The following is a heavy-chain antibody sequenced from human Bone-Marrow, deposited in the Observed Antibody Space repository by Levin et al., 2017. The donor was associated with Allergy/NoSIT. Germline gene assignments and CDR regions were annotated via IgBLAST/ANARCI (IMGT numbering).Heavy chain of an antibody. V-gene: IGHV3-21*01. J-gene: IGHJ3*01. CDR1: GFSFKNSG. D-gene: IGHD2/OR15-2a*01. CDR2: ISSDSSDL. CDR3: VRGIIGDLRVAHKEAFDV. Sequence: GESLKISCAASGFSFKNSGMLWVRQAPGKGLEWISSISSDSSDLYYADSVKGRFTISRDNAKNSLNLQVSSLRAEDTAVYHCVRGIIGDLRVAHKEAFDVWGQGTMVTVSS.